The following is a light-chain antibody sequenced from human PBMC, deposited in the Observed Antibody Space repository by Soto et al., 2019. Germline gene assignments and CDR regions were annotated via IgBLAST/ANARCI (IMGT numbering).Light chain of an antibody. CDR2: AAS. J-gene: IGKJ1*01. V-gene: IGKV1D-8*02. CDR3: MQGIHWPWT. CDR1: QGISSY. Sequence: PCLLSTSTGDRVTISCRMSQGISSYLAWYQQKPGKAPELLIYAASTLQSGVPSRFSGSGSGTDFTLKISRVEAEDVGVYYCMQGIHWPWTFGQGTKVDIK.